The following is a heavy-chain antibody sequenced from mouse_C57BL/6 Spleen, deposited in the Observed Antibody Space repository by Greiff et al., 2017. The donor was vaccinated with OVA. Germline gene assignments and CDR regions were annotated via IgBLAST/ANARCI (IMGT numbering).Heavy chain of an antibody. CDR2: ISSGGDYI. Sequence: EVKLVESGEGLVKPGGSLKLSCAASGFTFSSYAMSWVRQTPEKRLEWVAYISSGGDYIYYADTVKGRFTISRDNARNTLYLQMSSLKSEDTAMYYCTREDYGNYFDYWGQGTTLTVSS. V-gene: IGHV5-9-1*02. J-gene: IGHJ2*01. CDR1: GFTFSSYA. D-gene: IGHD2-1*01. CDR3: TREDYGNYFDY.